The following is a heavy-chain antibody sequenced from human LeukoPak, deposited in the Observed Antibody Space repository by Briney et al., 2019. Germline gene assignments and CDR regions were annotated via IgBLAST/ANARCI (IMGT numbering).Heavy chain of an antibody. CDR2: IKQDGSEK. D-gene: IGHD3-22*01. V-gene: IGHV3-7*01. CDR3: ARDEASGCLDY. CDR1: GFTFSSYL. Sequence: GRSLRLSCAASGFTFSSYLMSWVRQAPGKGLEGVANIKQDGSEKYYVDSVKGRFTISRDNAKNSLYVQMNSLRAEARAVYYCARDEASGCLDYWGQGTLVTVSS. J-gene: IGHJ4*02.